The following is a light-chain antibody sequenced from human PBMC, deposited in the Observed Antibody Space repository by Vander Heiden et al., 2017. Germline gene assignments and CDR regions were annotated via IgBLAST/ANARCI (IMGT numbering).Light chain of an antibody. V-gene: IGLV1-40*01. CDR1: SSNIGAGFV. J-gene: IGLJ3*02. CDR2: GNN. Sequence: QSVLTQPPSDSGAPGQRVTIPCIGSSSNIGAGFVHWYQQFPGSAPKLLIYGNNNRPSGVPDRFSGSKSGTSASLAITGLQPEDEADYYCQSYDSSLSAVLFGGGTKLTVL. CDR3: QSYDSSLSAVL.